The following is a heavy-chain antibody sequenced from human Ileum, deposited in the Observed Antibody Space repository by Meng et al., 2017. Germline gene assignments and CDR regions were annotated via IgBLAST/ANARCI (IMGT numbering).Heavy chain of an antibody. CDR1: GGSFSGYY. J-gene: IGHJ2*01. CDR3: ARYGGSGSYWHFDP. CDR2: IHHSGST. V-gene: IGHV4-34*01. Sequence: QVQLQQWGAGLLKPSETLSLTCAVYGGSFSGYYWTWIRQPPGKGLEWIGEIHHSGSTNYNPSLKSRVTMSIDTSKIQFSLELSSVTAADAAVYYCARYGGSGSYWHFDPLGRGTLVTVSS. D-gene: IGHD3-10*01.